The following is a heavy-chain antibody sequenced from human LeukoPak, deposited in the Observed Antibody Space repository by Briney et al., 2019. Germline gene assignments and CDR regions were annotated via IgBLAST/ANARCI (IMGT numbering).Heavy chain of an antibody. CDR2: INHSGST. V-gene: IGHV4-34*01. D-gene: IGHD6-6*01. CDR3: ARAVIHLSIAAREAFDI. Sequence: SETLSLTCAVYGGSFSGYYWSWIRQPPGKGLEWIGEINHSGSTNYNPSLKSRVTISVDTSKNQFSLKLSSVTAADTAVYYCARAVIHLSIAAREAFDIWGQGTMVTVSS. CDR1: GGSFSGYY. J-gene: IGHJ3*02.